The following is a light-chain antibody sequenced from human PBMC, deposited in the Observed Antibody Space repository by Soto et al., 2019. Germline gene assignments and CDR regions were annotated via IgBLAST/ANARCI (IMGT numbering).Light chain of an antibody. J-gene: IGKJ3*01. CDR2: GAS. Sequence: IPLTQSPSSLSASVGNRVTITCRASQGISSYLAWYQQKPGKAPKLLIYGASTLQSGVPSRFSGSGSGTDFTLTISSLQPEDFSTYYCQQLNSYPFTCGPGTKVDIK. CDR1: QGISSY. CDR3: QQLNSYPFT. V-gene: IGKV1-9*01.